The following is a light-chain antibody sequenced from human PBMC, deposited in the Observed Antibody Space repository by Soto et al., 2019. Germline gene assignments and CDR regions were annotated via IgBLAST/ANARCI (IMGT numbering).Light chain of an antibody. J-gene: IGKJ5*01. CDR3: QQHGTSPIT. CDR1: QSVSSY. CDR2: GAS. V-gene: IGKV3-20*01. Sequence: EVALTQSPAPLSLSPGERATLSCRASQSVSSYLAWYQQKPGQTPRLLVYGASSRATGIPDRFSGSGSGTDFTLTISRLEPEDFAVYYCQQHGTSPITLGQGTRLEIK.